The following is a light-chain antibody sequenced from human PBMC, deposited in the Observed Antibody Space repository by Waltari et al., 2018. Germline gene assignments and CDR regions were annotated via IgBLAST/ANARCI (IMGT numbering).Light chain of an antibody. CDR3: QKYGTLPAT. J-gene: IGKJ1*01. CDR2: DAS. V-gene: IGKV3D-20*01. Sequence: RLLIYDASTRATGVPDRFSGSGFGTDFSLTISRLEPEDFVVYYCQKYGTLPATFGQGTKVEIK.